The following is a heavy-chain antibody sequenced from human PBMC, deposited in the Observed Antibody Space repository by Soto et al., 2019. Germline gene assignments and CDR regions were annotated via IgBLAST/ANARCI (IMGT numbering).Heavy chain of an antibody. J-gene: IGHJ4*02. D-gene: IGHD3-16*01. V-gene: IGHV3-30-3*01. CDR1: GFTFSSNA. Sequence: QVQLVESGGGVVQPGRSLRLSCAASGFTFSSNAMQRVRQAPVKGLEWVAVISYDGSNKYYADSLKGRFTISRDNSKNTLYLQMNSLRAEDTAVYYCARAYEADYFDYWGQGTLVTVSS. CDR3: ARAYEADYFDY. CDR2: ISYDGSNK.